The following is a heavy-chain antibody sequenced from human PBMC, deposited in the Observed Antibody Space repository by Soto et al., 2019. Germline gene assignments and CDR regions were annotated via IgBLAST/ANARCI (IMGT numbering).Heavy chain of an antibody. CDR1: GFTFSDYY. D-gene: IGHD3-22*01. V-gene: IGHV3-11*01. CDR2: ISRSGSTI. CDR3: ARVDYYDSSGPFDY. Sequence: GGSLRLSCAASGFTFSDYYMSWIRQAPGKGLEWVSYISRSGSTIYYADSVKGRFTISRDNAKNSLYLQMNSLRAEDTAVYYCARVDYYDSSGPFDYWGQGTLVTVSS. J-gene: IGHJ4*02.